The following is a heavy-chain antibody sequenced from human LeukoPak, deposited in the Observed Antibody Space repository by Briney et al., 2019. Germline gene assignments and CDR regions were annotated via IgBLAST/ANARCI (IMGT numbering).Heavy chain of an antibody. J-gene: IGHJ4*02. Sequence: PGGSLRLSCAASGFTFSSYGMHWVRQAPGKGLEWVAVISYDGSNKYYADSVKGRFTISRDNSKNTLYLQMNSLRAEDTAVYYCAKADHGDYVSLYWGQGTLVTVSS. CDR1: GFTFSSYG. CDR2: ISYDGSNK. CDR3: AKADHGDYVSLY. V-gene: IGHV3-30*18. D-gene: IGHD4-17*01.